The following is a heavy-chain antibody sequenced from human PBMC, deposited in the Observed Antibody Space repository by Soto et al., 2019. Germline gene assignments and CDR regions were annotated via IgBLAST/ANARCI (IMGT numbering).Heavy chain of an antibody. V-gene: IGHV4-31*01. D-gene: IGHD2-21*02. J-gene: IGHJ6*02. CDR2: IYYSGST. CDR3: ARVCGGGCHNGMDV. Sequence: QVQLQESGPGLVKPSQTLSLTCTVSGGSINSGGYYWSWIRQHPGKGLEWIGYIYYSGSTYYNPSLMKQGTISLDTYKNQFPLKLSSVTAADTAVYYCARVCGGGCHNGMDVWGQGTTVTVSS. CDR1: GGSINSGGYY.